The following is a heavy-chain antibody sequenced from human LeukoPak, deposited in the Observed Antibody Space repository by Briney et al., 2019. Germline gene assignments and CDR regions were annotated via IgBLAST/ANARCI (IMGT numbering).Heavy chain of an antibody. CDR2: ISAYNGNT. J-gene: IGHJ6*03. Sequence: GASVKVSCKASGYTFTSYGISWVRQAPGQGLEWMGWISAYNGNTNYAQKLQGRVTMTTDTSTSTAYMELRSLRSDDTAVYYCARDRGYSSEYYYYYMDVWGKGTTVTVSS. V-gene: IGHV1-18*01. CDR3: ARDRGYSSEYYYYYMDV. D-gene: IGHD6-19*01. CDR1: GYTFTSYG.